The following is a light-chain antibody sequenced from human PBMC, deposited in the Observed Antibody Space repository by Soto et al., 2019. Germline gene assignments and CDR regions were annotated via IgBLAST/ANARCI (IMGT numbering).Light chain of an antibody. J-gene: IGLJ1*01. CDR2: DVS. V-gene: IGLV2-14*01. Sequence: QSALTQPASVSGSPGQSITISCTGTSSDVGGYNYVSWYQQHSGKAPKLMIYDVSNRPSGLSNRFSGSKSGNTASLTISGLQAEDEADYYCSSYTSSSTRVFGTGTKVTVL. CDR1: SSDVGGYNY. CDR3: SSYTSSSTRV.